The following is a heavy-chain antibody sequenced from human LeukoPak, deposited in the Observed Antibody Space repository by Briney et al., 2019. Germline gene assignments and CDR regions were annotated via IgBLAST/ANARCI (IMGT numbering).Heavy chain of an antibody. CDR2: INYSGST. D-gene: IGHD6-25*01. CDR3: ARGAAVDY. CDR1: GGSISSYY. V-gene: IGHV4-59*12. Sequence: SETLSLTCTVSGGSISSYYWSWIRQPPGKGLEWIGYINYSGSTNYNPSLKSRVTISVDTSKNQFSLKLSSVTAADTAVYYCARGAAVDYWGQGTLVTVSS. J-gene: IGHJ4*02.